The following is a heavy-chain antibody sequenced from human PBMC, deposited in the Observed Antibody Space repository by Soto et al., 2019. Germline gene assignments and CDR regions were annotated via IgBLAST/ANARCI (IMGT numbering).Heavy chain of an antibody. J-gene: IGHJ5*02. D-gene: IGHD5-18*01. CDR3: ARGEWIQLWLAPFDP. Sequence: SETLSLTCTVSGGSISSYYWSWIRQPPGKGLEWIGYIYYSGSTNYNPSLKSRVTISVDTSKNQFSLKLSSVTAADTAVYYCARGEWIQLWLAPFDPWGQGTLVTVSS. CDR1: GGSISSYY. V-gene: IGHV4-59*01. CDR2: IYYSGST.